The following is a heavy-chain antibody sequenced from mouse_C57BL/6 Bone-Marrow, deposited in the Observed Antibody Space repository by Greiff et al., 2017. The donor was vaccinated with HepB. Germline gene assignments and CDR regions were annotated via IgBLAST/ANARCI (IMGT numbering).Heavy chain of an antibody. Sequence: EVKLVEPGGGLVKPGGSLKLSCAASGFTFSDYGMHWVRQAPEKGLEWVAYISSGSSTIYYADTVKGRFTFTRDNAKNTLFLQMTSLRSEDAAMYYCTRSYGILYAMDYWGQGTSVTVSS. CDR3: TRSYGILYAMDY. D-gene: IGHD2-1*01. CDR2: ISSGSSTI. CDR1: GFTFSDYG. V-gene: IGHV5-17*01. J-gene: IGHJ4*01.